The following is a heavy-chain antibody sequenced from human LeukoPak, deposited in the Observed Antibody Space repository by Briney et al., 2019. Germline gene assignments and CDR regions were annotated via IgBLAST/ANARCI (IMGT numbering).Heavy chain of an antibody. V-gene: IGHV4-34*01. D-gene: IGHD2-8*01. CDR2: INHSGST. Sequence: PSETLSLTCAVYGGSFSGYYWSWIRQPPGKGLEWIGEINHSGSTNYNPSLKSRVTISVDTSKNQFSLKLSSVTAADTALYYCARVLMVYAINWFDPWGQGTLVTVSS. CDR3: ARVLMVYAINWFDP. J-gene: IGHJ5*02. CDR1: GGSFSGYY.